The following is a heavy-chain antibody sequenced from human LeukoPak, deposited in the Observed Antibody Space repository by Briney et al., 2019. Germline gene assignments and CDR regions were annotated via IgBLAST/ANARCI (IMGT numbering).Heavy chain of an antibody. CDR3: AREPAKTYYYDSSGYYYGY. J-gene: IGHJ4*02. V-gene: IGHV1-69*05. D-gene: IGHD3-22*01. CDR1: GGTFSSYA. Sequence: GASVKVSCKASGGTFSSYAISWVRQAPGQGLEWMGGIIPIFGTANYAQKFQGRVTITTDESTSTAYMELSSLRSDDTAVYYCAREPAKTYYYDSSGYYYGYWGQGTMVTVSS. CDR2: IIPIFGTA.